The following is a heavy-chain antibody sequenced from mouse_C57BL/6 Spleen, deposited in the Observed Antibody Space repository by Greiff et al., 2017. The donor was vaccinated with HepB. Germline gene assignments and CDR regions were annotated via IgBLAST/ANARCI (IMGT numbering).Heavy chain of an antibody. CDR1: VYTFTSYW. D-gene: IGHD2-4*01. V-gene: IGHV1-69*01. J-gene: IGHJ3*01. Sequence: VQLQQPGAELVMPGASVKLSCKASVYTFTSYWMHWVKQRPGQGLEWIGGIDPSDSYTNYNQKFKGKSTLTVDKSSSTAYMQLSSLTSEDSAVYYCARRGDYDWFAYWGQGTLVTVSA. CDR2: IDPSDSYT. CDR3: ARRGDYDWFAY.